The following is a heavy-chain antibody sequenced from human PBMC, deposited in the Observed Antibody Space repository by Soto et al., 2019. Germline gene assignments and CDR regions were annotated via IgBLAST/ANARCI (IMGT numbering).Heavy chain of an antibody. D-gene: IGHD3-10*01. CDR3: AREVQVRTPAFVD. CDR1: GGTFNTYA. J-gene: IGHJ4*02. Sequence: QVQLVQSGAEMKKPGSSVKVSCQSSGGTFNTYAMNWVRQAPGQGPEWMGEISPMFGAANYAPKFQGRVTITADESTGTSYMQLSSLTSEDTALYFCAREVQVRTPAFVDWGQGTLVTVSS. CDR2: ISPMFGAA. V-gene: IGHV1-69*19.